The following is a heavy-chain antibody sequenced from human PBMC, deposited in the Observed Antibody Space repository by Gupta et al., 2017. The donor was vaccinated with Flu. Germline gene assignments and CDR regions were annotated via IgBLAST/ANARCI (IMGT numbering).Heavy chain of an antibody. CDR3: ARGIFRGNSGSFWYFDL. CDR2: VYHSATT. Sequence: QLQLHESGPGLVQPSETLSLTCTVSGGPIYSSSGTYYWAWIRQPPGKGLEWIATVYHSATTYYNPSLKSRVTISVDTSKNQFSLGLTSVNAADTAVYYCARGIFRGNSGSFWYFDLWGRGTLVTVSS. D-gene: IGHD3-10*01. CDR1: GGPIYSSSGTYY. V-gene: IGHV4-39*01. J-gene: IGHJ2*01.